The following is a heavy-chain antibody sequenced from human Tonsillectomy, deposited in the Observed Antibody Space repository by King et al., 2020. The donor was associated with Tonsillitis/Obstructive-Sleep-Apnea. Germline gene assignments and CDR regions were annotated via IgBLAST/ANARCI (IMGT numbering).Heavy chain of an antibody. J-gene: IGHJ5*02. CDR2: ISSSSSYI. V-gene: IGHV3-21*01. CDR1: GFTFSSYS. CDR3: AWXGQQXXQGFXP. Sequence: VQLVESGGGLVKPGGSLRLSCAASGFTFSSYSMNXVRQAPGKGLEWVSSISSSSSYIYYADSVKDRFTISRDNAKNSLYLQMNSLRVEDTAVSYCAWXGQQXXQGFXPWGXXTLVTVS. D-gene: IGHD6-13*01.